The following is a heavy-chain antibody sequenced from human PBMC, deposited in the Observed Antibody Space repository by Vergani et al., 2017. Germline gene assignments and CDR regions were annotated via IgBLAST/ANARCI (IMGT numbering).Heavy chain of an antibody. CDR2: ISNSGNTI. CDR3: ARDHRDYNNYPGTFDT. V-gene: IGHV3-11*01. J-gene: IGHJ3*02. Sequence: VQLVESGGGLVQPGRSLRLSCAASGFSFSDHYMTWIRQAPGKGLEWVSYISNSGNTIEYADSVKGRFSISRDNAKSSLFLQMDSLRAEDTAVYYCARDHRDYNNYPGTFDTWGQGSMVTVSS. CDR1: GFSFSDHY. D-gene: IGHD5-24*01.